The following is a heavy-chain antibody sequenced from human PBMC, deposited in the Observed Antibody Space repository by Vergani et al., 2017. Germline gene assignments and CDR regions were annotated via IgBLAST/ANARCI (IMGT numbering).Heavy chain of an antibody. CDR2: INYSGCT. D-gene: IGHD6-13*01. V-gene: IGHV4-34*01. CDR1: GGSFSGYY. Sequence: QVQLQQWGAGLLKPSETLSLTCAVYGGSFSGYYWSWIRQPPGKGLEWIGEINYSGCTNYNPSLKSRVTISVDTSKNKFSLKLGSVTAADTAVYYCARGGGRAAAVDVWGKGTMVTVSS. CDR3: ARGGGRAAAVDV. J-gene: IGHJ6*04.